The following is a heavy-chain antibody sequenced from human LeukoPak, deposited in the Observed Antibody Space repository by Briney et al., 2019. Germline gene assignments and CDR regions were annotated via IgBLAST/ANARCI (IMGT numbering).Heavy chain of an antibody. D-gene: IGHD6-19*01. CDR1: GYTFTSYY. Sequence: ASVKVSCKASGYTFTSYYMHWVRQAPGQGLEWMGIINPSGGRTNYAPKFQGRVTMTRDTATSTVYMELSSLRSEDTAVYYCATSPILIAVAGSIDYWGQGTLVTVSS. CDR3: ATSPILIAVAGSIDY. J-gene: IGHJ4*02. V-gene: IGHV1-46*01. CDR2: INPSGGRT.